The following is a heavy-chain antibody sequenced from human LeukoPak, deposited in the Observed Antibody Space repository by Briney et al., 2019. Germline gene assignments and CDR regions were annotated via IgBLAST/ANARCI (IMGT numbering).Heavy chain of an antibody. D-gene: IGHD6-13*01. J-gene: IGHJ6*04. Sequence: PSETLSLTCAVYGGSFSGYYWSWIRQPPGKGLEWIGEINHSGSTNYSPSLKSRVTISVDTSKNQFSLKLSSVTAADTAVYYCARGIPSAAAGTSDYGMDVWGKGTTVTVSS. V-gene: IGHV4-34*01. CDR1: GGSFSGYY. CDR3: ARGIPSAAAGTSDYGMDV. CDR2: INHSGST.